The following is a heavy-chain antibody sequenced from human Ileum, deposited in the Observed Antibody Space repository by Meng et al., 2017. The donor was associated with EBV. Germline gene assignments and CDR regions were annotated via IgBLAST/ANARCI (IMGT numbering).Heavy chain of an antibody. D-gene: IGHD3-16*01. CDR2: TYNGWSN. CDR3: NAYTAEGGELCS. J-gene: IGHJ5*02. CDR1: GATVDSGSYH. Sequence: QGARHEFGPGVGKPPEPLSLTWTVSGATVDSGSYHWSWVRQAPGKGLECIGYTYNGWSNYYNPSLKSRVSMSVDTSKNQFSLTLSPVTAADTAVYYCNAYTAEGGELCSWGQGTLVTVSS. V-gene: IGHV4-30-4*01.